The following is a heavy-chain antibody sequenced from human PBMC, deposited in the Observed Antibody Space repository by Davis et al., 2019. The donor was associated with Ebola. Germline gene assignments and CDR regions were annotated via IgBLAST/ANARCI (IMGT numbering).Heavy chain of an antibody. D-gene: IGHD6-19*01. CDR2: IYWNDDK. J-gene: IGHJ6*02. Sequence: SGPTLVKPTQTLTLTCTFSGFSLSTSGVGVGWIRQAPGKALEWLALIYWNDDKTYNPPLKNRLNITKDTSTNQVVLTMTNMDPVDTGTYYCAHPSGGWSQGMDVWGRGTTITVSS. V-gene: IGHV2-5*01. CDR1: GFSLSTSGVG. CDR3: AHPSGGWSQGMDV.